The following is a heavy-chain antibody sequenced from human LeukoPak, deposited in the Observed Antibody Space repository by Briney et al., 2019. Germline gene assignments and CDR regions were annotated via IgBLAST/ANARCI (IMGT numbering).Heavy chain of an antibody. J-gene: IGHJ3*01. V-gene: IGHV3-33*01. Sequence: PGGSLRLSCAASGFTFSAYGMHWVRQAPGKGLEWVAVVWYDGGNKYYADSVKGRFTVSRDNSKNTLYLQMNSLRVEYTALYYCAGDLNLPDAFDVWGQGTMVTVSS. CDR3: AGDLNLPDAFDV. D-gene: IGHD1-14*01. CDR1: GFTFSAYG. CDR2: VWYDGGNK.